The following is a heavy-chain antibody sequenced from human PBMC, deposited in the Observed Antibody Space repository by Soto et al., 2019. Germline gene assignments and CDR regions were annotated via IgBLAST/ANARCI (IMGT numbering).Heavy chain of an antibody. CDR2: IYYSGST. CDR1: GGSISSYY. D-gene: IGHD2-15*01. Sequence: PSETLSLTCTVSGGSISSYYWSWIRQPPGKGLEWIGYIYYSGSTNYNPSLKSRVTISVDTSKNQFSLKLSSVTAADTAVYYCAKLEGYCSGNSRYGDHAMDVWCQGITVTVS. CDR3: AKLEGYCSGNSRYGDHAMDV. J-gene: IGHJ6*02. V-gene: IGHV4-59*08.